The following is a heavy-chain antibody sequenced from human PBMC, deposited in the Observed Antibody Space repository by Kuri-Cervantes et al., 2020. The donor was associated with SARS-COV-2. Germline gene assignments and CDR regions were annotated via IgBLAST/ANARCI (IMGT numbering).Heavy chain of an antibody. Sequence: GGSLRLSCAASGFTFSSYGMHWVRQAPGQGLEWMGIINPSGGSTSYAQKFQGRVTMTRDTSTSTVYMELSSLRSEDTAVYYCAREGIAAAGATHMDVWGKGTTVTVSS. CDR1: GFTFSSYG. CDR2: INPSGGST. CDR3: AREGIAAAGATHMDV. J-gene: IGHJ6*03. D-gene: IGHD6-13*01. V-gene: IGHV1-46*01.